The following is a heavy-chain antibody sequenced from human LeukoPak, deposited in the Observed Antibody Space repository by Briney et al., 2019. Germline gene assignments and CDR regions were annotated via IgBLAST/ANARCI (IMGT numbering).Heavy chain of an antibody. CDR2: RYYSGST. D-gene: IGHD6-13*01. V-gene: IGHV4-59*01. CDR3: ARFRAAAGFDY. Sequence: PSETLSLTCTVSGGSISSYYWSWIRQPPGKGLEWIGYRYYSGSTNYNPSLKSRVTISVDTSKNQISLKLSSVTAADTAVYYCARFRAAAGFDYWGQGTLVTVSS. CDR1: GGSISSYY. J-gene: IGHJ4*02.